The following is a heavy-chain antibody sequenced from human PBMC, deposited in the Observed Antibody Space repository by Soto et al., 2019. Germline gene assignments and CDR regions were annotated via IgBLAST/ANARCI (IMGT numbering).Heavy chain of an antibody. V-gene: IGHV4-59*01. J-gene: IGHJ4*01. D-gene: IGHD6-13*01. CDR3: AGDKNNKVWYYY. Sequence: QVQLQESGPGLVKPSETLSLTCTVSGGSISSYHWSWIRQTPEKGLERIGHIHYSGGTDYNPSLKSRVTISLDTAKNHCSLNLTSVTAADTAVYYCAGDKNNKVWYYYCGHGALVTVSS. CDR2: IHYSGGT. CDR1: GGSISSYH.